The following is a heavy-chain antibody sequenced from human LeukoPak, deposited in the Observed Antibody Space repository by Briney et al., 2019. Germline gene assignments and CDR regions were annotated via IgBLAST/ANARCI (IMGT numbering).Heavy chain of an antibody. CDR1: GFTFSSYA. CDR2: ISGSGGST. D-gene: IGHD3-22*01. CDR3: AKDPTRYYYDSSGYNEANFDY. J-gene: IGHJ4*02. Sequence: GGSLRLSCAASGFTFSSYAMSWVRQAPGKGLEWVSAISGSGGSTYYADSVKGRFTISRDNSKNTLYLQMNSLRAEDTAVYYCAKDPTRYYYDSSGYNEANFDYWGQETLVTVSS. V-gene: IGHV3-23*01.